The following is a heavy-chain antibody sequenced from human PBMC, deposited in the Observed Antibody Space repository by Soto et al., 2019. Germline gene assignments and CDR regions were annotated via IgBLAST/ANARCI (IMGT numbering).Heavy chain of an antibody. CDR2: IYYSGST. D-gene: IGHD3-10*01. Sequence: SETLSLTCTVSGGSISSGDYYWTWIRQPPGKGLEWIGYIYYSGSTYYNPSLKSRVTISVDTSKNQFSLKLSSVTAADTAVYYCARVGGFGATTIDYWGQGTLVTVSS. V-gene: IGHV4-30-4*01. J-gene: IGHJ4*02. CDR1: GGSISSGDYY. CDR3: ARVGGFGATTIDY.